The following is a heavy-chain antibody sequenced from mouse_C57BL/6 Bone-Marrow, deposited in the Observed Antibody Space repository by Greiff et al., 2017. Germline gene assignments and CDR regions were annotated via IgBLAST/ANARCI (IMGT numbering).Heavy chain of an antibody. CDR2: IYPGSGST. CDR1: GYTFTSYW. Sequence: QVQLQQSGAELVKPGASVKMSCKASGYTFTSYWITWVKQRPGPGLEWIGDIYPGSGSTNYNEKFKSKATLTVDTSSSTAYMQLSSLTSEDSAVYYCASTPLYYGNSFWYFDVWGTGTTVTVSS. D-gene: IGHD2-1*01. CDR3: ASTPLYYGNSFWYFDV. J-gene: IGHJ1*03. V-gene: IGHV1-55*01.